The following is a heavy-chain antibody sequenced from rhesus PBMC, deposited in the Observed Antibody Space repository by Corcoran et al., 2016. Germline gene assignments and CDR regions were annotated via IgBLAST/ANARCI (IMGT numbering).Heavy chain of an antibody. CDR3: ASTYSSGWYDAFDF. J-gene: IGHJ3*01. Sequence: QVQLQQWGEGLVKPSETLSLTCAVYGGSISSNYWSWIRQPPGKGLEWIGRFLSGGSTNYNPSLKIRVTISIDTSKNQFSLKLSSVTAADTAVYYCASTYSSGWYDAFDFWGQGLRVTVSS. D-gene: IGHD6-31*01. CDR1: GGSISSNY. V-gene: IGHV4-160*01. CDR2: FLSGGST.